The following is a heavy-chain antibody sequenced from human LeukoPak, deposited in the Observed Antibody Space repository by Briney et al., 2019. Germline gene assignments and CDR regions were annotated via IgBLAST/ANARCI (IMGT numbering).Heavy chain of an antibody. J-gene: IGHJ4*02. V-gene: IGHV3-7*01. D-gene: IGHD3-3*01. CDR1: GFTFSSYW. Sequence: PGGSLRLSCAASGFTFSSYWMSWVRQAPGKGLEWVANIKQDGSEKYYVDSVKGRFTISRDNAKNSLYLQMNSLRAEDTAVYYCARAPPYDFWSGYYNGMFDYWGQGTLVTVSS. CDR2: IKQDGSEK. CDR3: ARAPPYDFWSGYYNGMFDY.